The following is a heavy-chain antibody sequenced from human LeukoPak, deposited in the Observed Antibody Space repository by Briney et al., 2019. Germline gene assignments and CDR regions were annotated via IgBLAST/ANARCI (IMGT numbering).Heavy chain of an antibody. Sequence: SETLSLTCAVYGGSFSGYYWSWIRQPPGKGLEWIGEINHSGSTNHNPSLKSRVTISVDTSKNQFSLKLSSVTAADTAVYYCARDGRWLQKRLNYYYYMDVWGKGTTVTVSS. J-gene: IGHJ6*03. V-gene: IGHV4-34*01. CDR2: INHSGST. CDR1: GGSFSGYY. CDR3: ARDGRWLQKRLNYYYYMDV. D-gene: IGHD5-24*01.